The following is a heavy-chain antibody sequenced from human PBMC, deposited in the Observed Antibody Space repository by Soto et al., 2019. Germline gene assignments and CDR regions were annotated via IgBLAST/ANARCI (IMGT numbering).Heavy chain of an antibody. Sequence: QVQLVQSGAEVKKPGASVKVSCKPSGYTFTSYGITWVRQAPGQGLEWMGWISAYNGNTNYAQKFQGRVTMTTDTPKSTAYMELRSLGSDDTAVYYCASGWFGEFVYQCDFWGQGTLVTVSS. D-gene: IGHD3-10*01. CDR3: ASGWFGEFVYQCDF. CDR1: GYTFTSYG. V-gene: IGHV1-18*01. CDR2: ISAYNGNT. J-gene: IGHJ4*02.